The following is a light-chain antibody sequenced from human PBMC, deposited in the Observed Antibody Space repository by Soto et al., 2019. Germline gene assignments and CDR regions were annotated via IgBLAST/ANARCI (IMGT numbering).Light chain of an antibody. J-gene: IGLJ1*01. Sequence: QSALTQPASVSGSPGQSITISCSGTSSNIGGYNVVSWYQQHPGKAPKVIICEAIKRPSGVSNRFSGSISGTTASLTISGLQADDEADYYCCSYVGATTYVFGSGTKLTVL. CDR1: SSNIGGYNV. V-gene: IGLV2-23*01. CDR3: CSYVGATTYV. CDR2: EAI.